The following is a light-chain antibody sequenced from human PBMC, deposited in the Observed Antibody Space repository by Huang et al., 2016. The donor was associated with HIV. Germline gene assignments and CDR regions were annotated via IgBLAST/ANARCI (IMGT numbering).Light chain of an antibody. CDR2: ATS. J-gene: IGKJ2*01. Sequence: EIVLTQSPATLSLSPGDRATLSCRASQSCSSYFAWYQQKTGQAPRRLIYATSNRTTGVPARFSGSGSGTDFTLTISSLEPEDFANYYCQQRISWPPSYTFGQGTKVEI. CDR1: QSCSSY. CDR3: QQRISWPPSYT. V-gene: IGKV3-11*01.